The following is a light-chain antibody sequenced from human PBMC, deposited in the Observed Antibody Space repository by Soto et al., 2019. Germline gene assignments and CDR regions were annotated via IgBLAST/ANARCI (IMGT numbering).Light chain of an antibody. CDR2: GNS. Sequence: QSVLTQPPSVSGAPGQRVTISCTGSSSNIGAGYDVHWYHQLPGTAPKLLIYGNSNRPSGVPDRFSGSKSGTSASLVITGLQAEDEADYYCQSYDSSLSGVVFGGGTNLTVL. CDR3: QSYDSSLSGVV. J-gene: IGLJ2*01. CDR1: SSNIGAGYD. V-gene: IGLV1-40*01.